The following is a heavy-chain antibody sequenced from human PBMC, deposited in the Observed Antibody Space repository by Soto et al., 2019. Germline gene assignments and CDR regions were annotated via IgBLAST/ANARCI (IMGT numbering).Heavy chain of an antibody. V-gene: IGHV3-48*02. CDR2: ISSGSKTI. CDR1: GFTFSGYS. CDR3: VREDILGVRSFDY. Sequence: PGGSLRLSCAASGFTFSGYSVNWVRQAPGKGLEWVSYISSGSKTIYYAESVKGRFTVSRDNARNSQYLQMNSLRDEDMAVYYCVREDILGVRSFDYWGQGTLVTVLL. D-gene: IGHD3-9*01. J-gene: IGHJ4*02.